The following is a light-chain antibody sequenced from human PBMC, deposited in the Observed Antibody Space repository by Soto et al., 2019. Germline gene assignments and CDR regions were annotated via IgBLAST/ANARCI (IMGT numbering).Light chain of an antibody. V-gene: IGKV3-20*01. Sequence: IVMTQSPATLSVSPGERVTLYCRASQSVSSDLAWYQQKPGRAPRLLIYGASHRATGTPDRFSGSGSGTDFTLTISRLEPEDFAVYYCQQYGRSPTTFGQGTRLEIK. CDR3: QQYGRSPTT. CDR1: QSVSSD. CDR2: GAS. J-gene: IGKJ5*01.